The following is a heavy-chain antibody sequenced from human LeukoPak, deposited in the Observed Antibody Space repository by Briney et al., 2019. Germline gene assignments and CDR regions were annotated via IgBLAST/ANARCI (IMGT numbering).Heavy chain of an antibody. CDR1: GFTFSSYG. CDR3: AKIPLRYFDWREFDP. J-gene: IGHJ5*02. CDR2: IRYDGSNK. D-gene: IGHD3-9*01. V-gene: IGHV3-30*02. Sequence: GGSLRLSCAASGFTFSSYGMHWVRQAPGKGLEWVAFIRYDGSNKYYADSVKGRFTISRGNSKNTLYLQMNSLRAEDTAVYYCAKIPLRYFDWREFDPWGQGTLVTVSS.